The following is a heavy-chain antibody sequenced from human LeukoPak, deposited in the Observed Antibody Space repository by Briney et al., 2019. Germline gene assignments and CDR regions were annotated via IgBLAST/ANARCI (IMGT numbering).Heavy chain of an antibody. J-gene: IGHJ6*02. V-gene: IGHV4-34*01. D-gene: IGHD2-15*01. Sequence: SETLSLTCAVYGGSFSGYYWSWIRQPPGKGLEWIGEINHSGSTNYNPSLKSRVTISVDTSKNQFSLKLSSVTAADTAVYYCARGLIASPIGRSGIDYYYYYGMDVWGQGTTVTVSS. CDR1: GGSFSGYY. CDR2: INHSGST. CDR3: ARGLIASPIGRSGIDYYYYYGMDV.